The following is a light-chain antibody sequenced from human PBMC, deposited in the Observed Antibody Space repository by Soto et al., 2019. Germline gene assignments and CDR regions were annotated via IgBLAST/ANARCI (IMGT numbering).Light chain of an antibody. CDR2: AAS. V-gene: IGKV3-20*01. CDR1: QRISSSY. CDR3: QQYDNSPAWT. Sequence: EIVLTQSPGTLSLSPGERATLSCRASQRISSSYLAWYQQKPGQAPRLLIYAASSRATGIQDRFSGSGSGTDFTLNISRLEPEDVAVYYWQQYDNSPAWTVGQGTRVEGK. J-gene: IGKJ1*01.